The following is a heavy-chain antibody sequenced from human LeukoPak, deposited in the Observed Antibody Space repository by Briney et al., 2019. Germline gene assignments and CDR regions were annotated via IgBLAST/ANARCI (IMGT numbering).Heavy chain of an antibody. V-gene: IGHV3-7*01. D-gene: IGHD3-9*01. CDR3: ARPGITILDY. CDR2: VDPDANTK. Sequence: GGSLRLSCAASGFTFSASWMTWVRQAPGRGLEWVANVDPDANTKNYLDSVKGRFTISRDNAKNSLYLQMNSLRAEDTAVYYCARPGITILDYWGQGTLVTVSS. J-gene: IGHJ4*02. CDR1: GFTFSASW.